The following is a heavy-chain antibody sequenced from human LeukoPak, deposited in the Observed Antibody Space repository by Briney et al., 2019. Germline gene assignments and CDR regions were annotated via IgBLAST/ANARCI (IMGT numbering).Heavy chain of an antibody. Sequence: ASVKVSCKASGYTFTSYAMHWVRQAPGQRLEWMGWINAGNGNTKYSQKFQGRVTITRDTSASTAYMELSSLRSEDTAVYYCARSNVEVVAATGYYYYDSSGYPYWGQGTLVTVSS. CDR2: INAGNGNT. J-gene: IGHJ4*02. D-gene: IGHD3-22*01. V-gene: IGHV1-3*01. CDR3: ARSNVEVVAATGYYYYDSSGYPY. CDR1: GYTFTSYA.